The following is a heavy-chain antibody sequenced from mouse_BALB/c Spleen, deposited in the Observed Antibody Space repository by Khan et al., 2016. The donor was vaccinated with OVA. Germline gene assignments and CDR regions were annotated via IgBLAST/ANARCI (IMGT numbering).Heavy chain of an antibody. V-gene: IGHV1S81*02. J-gene: IGHJ3*01. Sequence: VQLKESGAELVKPGASVRLSCKASGYTFTSYYLYWVKQRPGQGLEWIGDINPNNGGTNFNEKFKSKATLTVDKSSSTAYIQLNSLTSEDSAVYYCTRSGYGSFAYWGQGTLVTVSA. CDR2: INPNNGGT. CDR3: TRSGYGSFAY. CDR1: GYTFTSYY. D-gene: IGHD2-2*01.